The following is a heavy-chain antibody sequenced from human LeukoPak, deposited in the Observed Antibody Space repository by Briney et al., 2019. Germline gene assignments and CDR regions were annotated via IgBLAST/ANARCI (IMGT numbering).Heavy chain of an antibody. CDR2: IYQSGST. Sequence: SETLSLTCTVSGYSNSSGYYWGWIRQPPGKGLEWIVSIYQSGSTYYNTTLKSRVTISVDASTNQFSLKLSSVTAADTALYYCARNNSMDCSGGRCYSNWFDPWGQGPLVTVTS. CDR1: GYSNSSGYY. J-gene: IGHJ5*02. V-gene: IGHV4-38-2*02. CDR3: ARNNSMDCSGGRCYSNWFDP. D-gene: IGHD2-15*01.